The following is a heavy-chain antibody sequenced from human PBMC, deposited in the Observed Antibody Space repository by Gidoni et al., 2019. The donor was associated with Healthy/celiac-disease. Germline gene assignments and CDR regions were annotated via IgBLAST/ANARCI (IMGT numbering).Heavy chain of an antibody. J-gene: IGHJ4*02. CDR1: GCSISSSNW. CDR3: ARVERGRNYGSGSYYKNFDY. CDR2: IYHSGST. V-gene: IGHV4-4*02. D-gene: IGHD3-10*01. Sequence: QVQLQESGPGLVKPSGTLSLTCAVSGCSISSSNWWSWVRQPPGKGLEWIGEIYHSGSTNYNPSLKSRVTISVDKSKNQFSLKLSSVTAADTAVYYCARVERGRNYGSGSYYKNFDYWGQGTLVTVSS.